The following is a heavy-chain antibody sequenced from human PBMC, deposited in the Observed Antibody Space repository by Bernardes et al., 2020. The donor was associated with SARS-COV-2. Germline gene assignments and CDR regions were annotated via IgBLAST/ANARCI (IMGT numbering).Heavy chain of an antibody. CDR1: GFTFSKNA. Sequence: GGSLRLSCVASGFTFSKNAMTWVRQVPGKGLEWVSAISAIGGSTYYAESVKGRFTISRDNSKNTLYLEMTSLRAEDTAVYYCSKNAKYSSSSMEVWGQGTTVTVSS. J-gene: IGHJ6*02. V-gene: IGHV3-23*01. CDR2: ISAIGGST. CDR3: SKNAKYSSSSMEV. D-gene: IGHD6-6*01.